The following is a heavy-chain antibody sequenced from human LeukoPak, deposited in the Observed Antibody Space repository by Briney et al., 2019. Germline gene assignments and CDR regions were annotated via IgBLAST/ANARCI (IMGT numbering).Heavy chain of an antibody. V-gene: IGHV3-30*03. CDR2: ISYDASNE. J-gene: IGHJ6*02. Sequence: GGSLTLSCATSGFTFTRYWMAWIRQSPGKGLEWVAIISYDASNEYYADSVKGRFTISRDNSKNILYLQMNSLRAEDTGVYYCARDGTPLGSGYNYYRGTDVWGQGTTVTVSS. CDR1: GFTFTRYW. CDR3: ARDGTPLGSGYNYYRGTDV. D-gene: IGHD6-19*01.